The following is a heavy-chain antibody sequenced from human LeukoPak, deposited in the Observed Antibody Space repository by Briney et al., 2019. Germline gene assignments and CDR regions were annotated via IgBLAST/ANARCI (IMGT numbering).Heavy chain of an antibody. CDR2: ISGSGGST. CDR3: ARDGIVVVPAAMPYYYGMDV. CDR1: GFTFSSYA. Sequence: GGSLRLSCAASGFTFSSYAMSWVRQAPGEGLEWVSAISGSGGSTYYADSVKGRFTISRDNSKNTLYLQMNSLRAEDTAVYYCARDGIVVVPAAMPYYYGMDVWGQGTTVTVSS. D-gene: IGHD2-2*01. V-gene: IGHV3-23*01. J-gene: IGHJ6*02.